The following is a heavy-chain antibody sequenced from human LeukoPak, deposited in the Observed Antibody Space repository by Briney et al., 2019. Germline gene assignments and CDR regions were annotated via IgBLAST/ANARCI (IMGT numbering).Heavy chain of an antibody. CDR1: GFTFSSYA. CDR3: AKGPLLFNLAAPNNWFDP. CDR2: ISGSGGST. D-gene: IGHD3-3*01. V-gene: IGHV3-23*01. J-gene: IGHJ5*02. Sequence: SGGSLRLSCAASGFTFSSYAMSWVRQAPGKGLEWVSAISGSGGSTYYADSVKGRFTISRDNSKNTLYLQMNSLRAEDTAVYYCAKGPLLFNLAAPNNWFDPWGQGTLVTVSS.